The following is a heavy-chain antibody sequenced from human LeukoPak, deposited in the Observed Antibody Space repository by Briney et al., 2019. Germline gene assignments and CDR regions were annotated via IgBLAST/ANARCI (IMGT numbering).Heavy chain of an antibody. CDR3: ARKFSYYYMDV. J-gene: IGHJ6*03. CDR1: GFTFDDYA. CDR2: ISWNSGSI. V-gene: IGHV3-9*01. Sequence: GGSLRLSCAASGFTFDDYAMHWVRQAPGKGLEWVSGISWNSGSIGYADSVEGRFTISRDNSKNTLYLQMNSLRAEDAAVYYCARKFSYYYMDVWGKGTTVTVSS.